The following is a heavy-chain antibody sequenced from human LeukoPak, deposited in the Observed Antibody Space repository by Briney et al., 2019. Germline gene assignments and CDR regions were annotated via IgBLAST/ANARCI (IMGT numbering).Heavy chain of an antibody. Sequence: GGSLRLSCAASGFSFISYGMHWVRQAPGKGLEWVAFIWSDGSNKYYADSVKGRFTISRDNSKNTLYLQMNSLRAEDTAVYYCAKDGRAVADPYYYYYGMDVWGQGTTVTVSS. CDR3: AKDGRAVADPYYYYYGMDV. V-gene: IGHV3-30*02. CDR2: IWSDGSNK. CDR1: GFSFISYG. J-gene: IGHJ6*02. D-gene: IGHD6-19*01.